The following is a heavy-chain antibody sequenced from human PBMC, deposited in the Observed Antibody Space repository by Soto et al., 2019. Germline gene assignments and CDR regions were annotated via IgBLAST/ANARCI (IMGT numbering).Heavy chain of an antibody. CDR3: AKDSGYDWHYFDY. J-gene: IGHJ4*02. CDR1: GGSISSSSYY. V-gene: IGHV4-39*07. Sequence: SETLSLTCTASGGSISSSSYYWGWIRQPPGKGLEWIGYIYYSGSTNYNPSLKSRVTISVDTSKNQFSLKLSSVTAADTAVYYCAKDSGYDWHYFDYWGQGTLVTVSS. CDR2: IYYSGST. D-gene: IGHD5-12*01.